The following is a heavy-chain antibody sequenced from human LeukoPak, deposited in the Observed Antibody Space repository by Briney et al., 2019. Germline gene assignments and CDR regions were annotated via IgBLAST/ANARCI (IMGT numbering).Heavy chain of an antibody. D-gene: IGHD6-13*01. V-gene: IGHV3-23*01. CDR1: GFTFSSYA. CDR2: ISGSGGST. CDR3: AKAPTFGQIAAAGTGYFDY. J-gene: IGHJ4*02. Sequence: GGSLRLSCAASGFTFSSYAMTWVRQAPGKGLEWVSGISGSGGSTYYADSVKGRFTISRDNSKNTLYLQMNSLRAEDTAVYYCAKAPTFGQIAAAGTGYFDYWGQGTLVTVSS.